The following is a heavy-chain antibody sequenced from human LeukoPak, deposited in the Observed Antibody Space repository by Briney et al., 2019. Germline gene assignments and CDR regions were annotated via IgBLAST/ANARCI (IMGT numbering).Heavy chain of an antibody. D-gene: IGHD6-19*01. J-gene: IGHJ4*02. CDR3: AKDLRGIAVAGTLGEDY. Sequence: GGSLRLSCAASGFTFSSYAMSWVRQAPGKGLEWVSAISGSGGSTYHADSVKGRFTISRDNSKNTLYLQMNSLRAEDTAVYYCAKDLRGIAVAGTLGEDYWGQGTLVTVSS. V-gene: IGHV3-23*01. CDR2: ISGSGGST. CDR1: GFTFSSYA.